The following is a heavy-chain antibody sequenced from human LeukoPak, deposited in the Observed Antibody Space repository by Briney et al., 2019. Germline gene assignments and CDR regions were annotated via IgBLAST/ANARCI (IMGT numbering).Heavy chain of an antibody. CDR2: ITSSGSTI. CDR3: ARFNWGYDDAFDI. J-gene: IGHJ3*02. V-gene: IGHV3-11*04. CDR1: GFTFSDYY. D-gene: IGHD7-27*01. Sequence: GGSLGLSCAASGFTFSDYYMSWIRQAPGKGLAWVSYITSSGSTIYYADSVKGRFTISRDNAKNSLYLQMNSLRAEDTAVYYCARFNWGYDDAFDIWGQGTMVTVSS.